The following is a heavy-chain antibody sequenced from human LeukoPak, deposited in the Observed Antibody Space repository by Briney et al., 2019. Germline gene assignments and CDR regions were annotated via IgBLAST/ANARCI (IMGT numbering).Heavy chain of an antibody. CDR1: GFTFSSYA. V-gene: IGHV3-23*01. Sequence: GGSLRLSCAVSGFTFSSYAMSWVRQAPGKGLEWVSAISGSGGSTYYADSVKGRFTISRDNSKNTLYLQMNSLRAEDTAVYYCASPVSGYDGGAFDIWGQGTMVTVSS. D-gene: IGHD4-23*01. CDR3: ASPVSGYDGGAFDI. J-gene: IGHJ3*02. CDR2: ISGSGGST.